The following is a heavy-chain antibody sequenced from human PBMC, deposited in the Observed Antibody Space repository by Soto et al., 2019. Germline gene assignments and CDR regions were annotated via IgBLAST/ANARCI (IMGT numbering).Heavy chain of an antibody. J-gene: IGHJ4*02. Sequence: QVQLQDSGPGLVKPSQTLSLTCTVSGGSISSGDYYWSWIRQPPGKGLEWIGYIYYSGSTYYNPSLKSRVTISVDTSKNQFSLKLSSVTAADTAVYYCARVADCSGGRCYFSIDYWGQGTLVTVSS. V-gene: IGHV4-30-4*01. CDR2: IYYSGST. D-gene: IGHD2-15*01. CDR3: ARVADCSGGRCYFSIDY. CDR1: GGSISSGDYY.